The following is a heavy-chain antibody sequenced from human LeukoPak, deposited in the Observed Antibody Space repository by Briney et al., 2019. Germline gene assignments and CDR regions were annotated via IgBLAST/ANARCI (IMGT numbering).Heavy chain of an antibody. Sequence: SETLSLTCTVSGGSISSYYWSWIRQPPWKGLEWIGRIYTSGSTNYNPSLKSRVTISVDTSKNQFSLKLSSVTAADTAVYYCARFTRWSGYSGRYYYMDVWGKGTTVTVSS. CDR3: ARFTRWSGYSGRYYYMDV. V-gene: IGHV4-4*08. CDR2: IYTSGST. J-gene: IGHJ6*03. D-gene: IGHD3-3*01. CDR1: GGSISSYY.